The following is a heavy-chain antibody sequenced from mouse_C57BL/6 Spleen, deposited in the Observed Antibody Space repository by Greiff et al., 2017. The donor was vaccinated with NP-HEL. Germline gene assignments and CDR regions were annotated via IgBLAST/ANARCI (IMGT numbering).Heavy chain of an antibody. CDR2: IRNKANGYTT. J-gene: IGHJ1*03. Sequence: EVQGVESGGGLVQPGGSLSLSCAASGFTFTDYYMSWVRQPPGKALEWMGFIRNKANGYTTEYSASVKGRFTISRDNSQSILYLQMNALRAEDSATYYCARSYGNWGYFDVWGTGTTVTVSS. D-gene: IGHD2-1*01. CDR1: GFTFTDYY. CDR3: ARSYGNWGYFDV. V-gene: IGHV7-3*01.